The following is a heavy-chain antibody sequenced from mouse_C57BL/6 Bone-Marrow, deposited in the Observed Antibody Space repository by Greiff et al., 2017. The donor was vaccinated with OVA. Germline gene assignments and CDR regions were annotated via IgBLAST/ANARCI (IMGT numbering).Heavy chain of an antibody. CDR1: GYTFTGYE. Sequence: QVQLQQSGAELVRPGASVTLSCKASGYTFTGYEMHWVKQTPVHGLEWIGAIDPETGGTAYNQKFKGKAILTADKSSSTAYMELRSLTSEDSAVYYCTREWLLPLAYWGQGTVVTVAA. D-gene: IGHD2-3*01. CDR2: IDPETGGT. J-gene: IGHJ3*01. V-gene: IGHV1-15*01. CDR3: TREWLLPLAY.